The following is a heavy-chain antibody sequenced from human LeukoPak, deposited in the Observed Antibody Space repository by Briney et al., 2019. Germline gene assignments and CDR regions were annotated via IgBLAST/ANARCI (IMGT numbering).Heavy chain of an antibody. D-gene: IGHD6-19*01. CDR2: IYYSGST. J-gene: IGHJ4*02. Sequence: PSQTLSLTCTVSGGSISSSSYYWGWIRQPPGKGLEWIGSIYYSGSTYYNPSLKSRVTISVDTSKNQFSLKLSSVTAADTAVYYCARHDGSGWATLAYFDYWGQGTLVTVSS. CDR1: GGSISSSSYY. V-gene: IGHV4-39*01. CDR3: ARHDGSGWATLAYFDY.